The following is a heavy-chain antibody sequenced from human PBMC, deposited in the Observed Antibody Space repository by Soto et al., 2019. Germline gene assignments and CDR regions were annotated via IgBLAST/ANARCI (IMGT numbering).Heavy chain of an antibody. CDR3: ARHGSRHDYGDYEVGMYYYYYYGMDV. Sequence: SETLSLTCTVSGGSISSSSCYWGWIRQPPGKGLEWIGSIYYSGSTYYNPSLKSRVTISVDTSKNQFSLKLSSVTAADTAVYYCARHGSRHDYGDYEVGMYYYYYYGMDVWGQGTTVTVSS. CDR1: GGSISSSSCY. CDR2: IYYSGST. D-gene: IGHD4-17*01. J-gene: IGHJ6*02. V-gene: IGHV4-39*01.